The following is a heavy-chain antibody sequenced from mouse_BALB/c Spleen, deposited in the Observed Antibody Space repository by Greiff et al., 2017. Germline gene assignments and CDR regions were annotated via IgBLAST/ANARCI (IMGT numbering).Heavy chain of an antibody. CDR2: IYPGDGDT. J-gene: IGHJ2*01. V-gene: IGHV1-80*01. Sequence: QVQLQQSGAELVRPGSSVKISCKASGYAFSSYWMNWVKQRPGKGLEWIGQIYPGDGDTNYNGKFKGKTTLTADKTSSTAYMQLSSLTSEDSAVYFCARDGISSGYFDYWGQGTTLTVSS. CDR3: ARDGISSGYFDY. D-gene: IGHD3-1*01. CDR1: GYAFSSYW.